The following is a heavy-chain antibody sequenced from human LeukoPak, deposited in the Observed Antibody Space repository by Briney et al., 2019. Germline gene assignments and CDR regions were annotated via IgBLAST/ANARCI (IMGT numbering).Heavy chain of an antibody. Sequence: GRSLRLSCAAPGFTFSSYGMHWVRQAPGKGLEWVAVIWYDGSNKYYADSVKGRFTISRDNSKNTLYLQMNSLRAEDTAVYYCARTELWFGELLSYMDVWGKGTTVTVSS. CDR2: IWYDGSNK. V-gene: IGHV3-33*01. CDR1: GFTFSSYG. D-gene: IGHD3-10*01. J-gene: IGHJ6*03. CDR3: ARTELWFGELLSYMDV.